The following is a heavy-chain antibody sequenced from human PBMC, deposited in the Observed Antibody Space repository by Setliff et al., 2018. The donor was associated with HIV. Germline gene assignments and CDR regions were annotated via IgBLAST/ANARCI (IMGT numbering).Heavy chain of an antibody. CDR2: INHSGST. J-gene: IGHJ4*02. V-gene: IGHV4-34*01. D-gene: IGHD3-16*01. CDR3: TRGSKGGFFDY. CDR1: GGSFSGYY. Sequence: SETLSLTCAVYGGSFSGYYWSWIRQPPGKGLEWIGEINHSGSTNYNPSLKSRVTISVDMSKNQFSLKLSSVTAADTAVYYCTRGSKGGFFDYWGQGTLVTVSS.